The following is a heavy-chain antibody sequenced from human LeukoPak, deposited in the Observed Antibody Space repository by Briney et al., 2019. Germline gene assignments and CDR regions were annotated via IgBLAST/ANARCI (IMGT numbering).Heavy chain of an antibody. CDR1: GYTFTSYG. CDR3: ARDRVHWGSSYYYYMDV. D-gene: IGHD7-27*01. V-gene: IGHV1-18*01. CDR2: ISAYNGNT. Sequence: ASVKVSCKASGYTFTSYGISWVRQAPGQGLEWMGWISAYNGNTNYAQKLQGRVTMTTDTSTSTAYMELRSLRSDDTAVYYCARDRVHWGSSYYYYMDVWGKGTTVTVSS. J-gene: IGHJ6*03.